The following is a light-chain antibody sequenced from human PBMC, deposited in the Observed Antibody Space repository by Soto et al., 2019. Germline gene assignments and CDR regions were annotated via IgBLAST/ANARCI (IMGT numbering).Light chain of an antibody. CDR1: SSEVGGYKF. CDR2: EVN. V-gene: IGLV2-14*01. CDR3: LSYTSANTRV. Sequence: QSALTQPASVSASPGQSITISCTGTSSEVGGYKFVSWYQHHPGKAPKLMIYEVNNRPSGVSNRFSGSKSGNTASLTISGLQPEDEADYYCLSYTSANTRVFGGGTKHTVL. J-gene: IGLJ3*02.